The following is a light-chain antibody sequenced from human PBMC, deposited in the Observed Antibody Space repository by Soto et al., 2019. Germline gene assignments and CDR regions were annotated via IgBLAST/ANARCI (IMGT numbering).Light chain of an antibody. CDR1: TSSIGRNY. CDR3: ATWDDSLNGPV. J-gene: IGLJ2*01. V-gene: IGLV1-47*01. CDR2: RNN. Sequence: QSVLTQPPSASGTPGQRVTISCSGGTSSIGRNYVYWYQQLPGTAPKLVIYRNNQRPSGVPDRVSGSKSGTSASLAISGLQSEDEADYYCATWDDSLNGPVFGGGTKLTVL.